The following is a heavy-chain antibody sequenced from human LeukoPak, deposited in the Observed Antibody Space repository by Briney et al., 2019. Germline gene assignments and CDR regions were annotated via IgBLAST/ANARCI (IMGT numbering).Heavy chain of an antibody. CDR3: ARALPGAATAHNWFDP. CDR1: GYTFTIYG. CDR2: ISGFNGAT. D-gene: IGHD6-13*01. Sequence: ASVTVSCKASGYTFTIYGISWLRQAPGQGLEWMGCISGFNGATNYAQKFQGRVTMTIDTSTNTTYMDLRTVTSDDTAIYYCARALPGAATAHNWFDPWGQGTLVTVSS. V-gene: IGHV1-18*01. J-gene: IGHJ5*02.